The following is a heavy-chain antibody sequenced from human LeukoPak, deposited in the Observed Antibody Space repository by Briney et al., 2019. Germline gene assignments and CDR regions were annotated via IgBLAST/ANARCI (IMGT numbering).Heavy chain of an antibody. CDR3: ARGKSRGSHIDY. CDR1: GYSISSGYY. Sequence: SETLSLTCTVSGYSISSGYYWGWIRQPPGKGLEWIGSFYDSGNTYYNPSLKSRVTISVDTSKNQFSLKVRAVTAADTAVYFCARGKSRGSHIDYWGQGTLVTVSS. V-gene: IGHV4-38-2*02. D-gene: IGHD1-26*01. CDR2: FYDSGNT. J-gene: IGHJ4*02.